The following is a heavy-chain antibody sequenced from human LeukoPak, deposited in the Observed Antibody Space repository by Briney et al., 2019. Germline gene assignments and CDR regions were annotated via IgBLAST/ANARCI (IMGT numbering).Heavy chain of an antibody. CDR3: AKGRITMVRGGHFFDY. Sequence: GGSLRLSCAASGFTFSSYGMSWVRQAPGKGLEWVSAISGSGGSTYYADSVKGRFTISRDNSKNTLYLQMNSLRAEDTAVYYCAKGRITMVRGGHFFDYWGQGTLVTVSS. CDR1: GFTFSSYG. V-gene: IGHV3-23*01. D-gene: IGHD3-10*01. CDR2: ISGSGGST. J-gene: IGHJ4*02.